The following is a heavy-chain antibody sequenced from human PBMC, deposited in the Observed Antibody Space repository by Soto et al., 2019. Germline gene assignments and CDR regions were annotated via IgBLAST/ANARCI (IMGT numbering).Heavy chain of an antibody. Sequence: ASVKVSCKASGYTFTGYYMHWVRQAPGQGLEWVGWINPNSGGTNYAQKFQGRVTMTRDTSISTAYMELSRLRSDDTAVYYCARDYDSSGYYPTNSNWFDPWGQGTLVTVSS. CDR1: GYTFTGYY. V-gene: IGHV1-2*02. D-gene: IGHD3-22*01. J-gene: IGHJ5*02. CDR3: ARDYDSSGYYPTNSNWFDP. CDR2: INPNSGGT.